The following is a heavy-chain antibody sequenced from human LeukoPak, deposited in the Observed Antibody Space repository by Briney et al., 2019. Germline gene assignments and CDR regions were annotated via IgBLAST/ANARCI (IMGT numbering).Heavy chain of an antibody. J-gene: IGHJ3*02. CDR1: GFTFSSYS. CDR2: ISSSSSTI. Sequence: GGSLRLSCAASGFTFSSYSMNWVRQAPGKGLEWVSYISSSSSTIYYADSVKGRFTISRDNAKNSLYLQMNSLRAEDTAMYYCARDSSSSWYFAFDIWGQGTMVTVSS. CDR3: ARDSSSSWYFAFDI. V-gene: IGHV3-48*01. D-gene: IGHD6-13*01.